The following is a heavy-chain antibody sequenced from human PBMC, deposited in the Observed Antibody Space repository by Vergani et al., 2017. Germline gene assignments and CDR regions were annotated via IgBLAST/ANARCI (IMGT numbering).Heavy chain of an antibody. Sequence: EVQLLESGGGLVQPGGSLRLSCAASGFTFSSYAMSWVRQAPGKGLEWVSAISGSGGSTYYADSVKGRFTISRDNSKNTLYLQMNSLRAEDTAVYYCAKSPFLEWLFDTDXFDYWGQGTLVTVSS. CDR1: GFTFSSYA. CDR3: AKSPFLEWLFDTDXFDY. D-gene: IGHD3-3*01. J-gene: IGHJ4*02. CDR2: ISGSGGST. V-gene: IGHV3-23*01.